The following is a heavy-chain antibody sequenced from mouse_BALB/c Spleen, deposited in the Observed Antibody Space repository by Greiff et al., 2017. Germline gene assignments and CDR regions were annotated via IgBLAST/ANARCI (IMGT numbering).Heavy chain of an antibody. CDR3: ARGWRSYWYFDV. V-gene: IGHV2-9*02. CDR2: IWAGGST. Sequence: VKVVESGPGLVAPSQSLSITCTVSGFSLTSYGVHWVRQPPGKGLEWLGVIWAGGSTTYNSALMSRLTISKDNSKSQVFLKMNSLQTDDKAMYYCARGWRSYWYFDVWGAGTTVTVSS. J-gene: IGHJ1*01. CDR1: GFSLTSYG.